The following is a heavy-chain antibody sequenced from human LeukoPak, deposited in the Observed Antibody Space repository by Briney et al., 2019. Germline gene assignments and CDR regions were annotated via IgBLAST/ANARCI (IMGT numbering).Heavy chain of an antibody. CDR1: GGSISNYH. Sequence: SETLSLTCTVSGGSISNYHWSWIRQPAGKGLEWIGQINTSWSTNYNPPLKSRVTMSIDTPENQLSLKIRSVTAADTAVYYCARRDISSGWSFDYWGQGTLVITSS. CDR2: INTSWST. V-gene: IGHV4-4*07. D-gene: IGHD6-19*01. CDR3: ARRDISSGWSFDY. J-gene: IGHJ4*02.